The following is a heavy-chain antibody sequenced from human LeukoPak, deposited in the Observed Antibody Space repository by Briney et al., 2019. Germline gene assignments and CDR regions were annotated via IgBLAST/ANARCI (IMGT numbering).Heavy chain of an antibody. D-gene: IGHD1-7*01. CDR1: GGSFSSYA. CDR2: IIPIFGTA. J-gene: IGHJ5*02. CDR3: ARDRTGTINWFDP. V-gene: IGHV1-69*13. Sequence: SVKVSCKASGGSFSSYAISWVRQAPGQGLEWVGGIIPIFGTANYAQKFQGRVTITADESTSTAYMELSSLRSEDTAVYYCARDRTGTINWFDPWGQGTLVTVSS.